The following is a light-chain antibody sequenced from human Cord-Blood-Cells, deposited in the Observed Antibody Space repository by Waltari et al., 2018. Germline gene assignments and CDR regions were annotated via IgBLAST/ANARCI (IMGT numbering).Light chain of an antibody. CDR1: QSVSSSY. J-gene: IGKJ3*01. Sequence: EIVLTQSPGTLSLSHGERATLSCRASQSVSSSYLAWYQQKPGQAPRLLSYGASSRATGIPDRFSGSGSGTDFTLTISRLEPEDFVVYYCQQYGSSPPITFGPGTKVDIK. CDR3: QQYGSSPPIT. CDR2: GAS. V-gene: IGKV3-20*01.